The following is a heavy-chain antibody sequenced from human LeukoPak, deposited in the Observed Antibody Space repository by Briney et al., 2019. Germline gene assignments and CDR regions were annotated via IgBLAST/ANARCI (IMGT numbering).Heavy chain of an antibody. J-gene: IGHJ3*01. V-gene: IGHV1-2*02. CDR3: ARAVVEDDAFDF. CDR2: INPNSGGT. D-gene: IGHD2-21*01. CDR1: GYTFTGYY. Sequence: GASVKVSCKASGYTFTGYYMYWVRQAPGQGLEWMGCINPNSGGTYYAQKFQGRVTMTRDTSISTAYMELSRLRSDDTVFYYCARAVVEDDAFDFWGQGTMVTVSS.